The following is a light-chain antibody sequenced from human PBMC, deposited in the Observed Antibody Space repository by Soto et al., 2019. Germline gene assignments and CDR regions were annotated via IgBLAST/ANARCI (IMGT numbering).Light chain of an antibody. J-gene: IGKJ1*01. CDR3: HQTFSTRSWT. CDR2: AAS. V-gene: IGKV1-39*01. CDR1: QGIRND. Sequence: DIQMTQSPCSLSASVGDSVTITCRASQGIRNDLGWYQHKPGKAPKLLIYAASSLQSGVPSRFSGSGSGTDFTLTISTLQPEDFATYYCHQTFSTRSWTFGQGTKVDI.